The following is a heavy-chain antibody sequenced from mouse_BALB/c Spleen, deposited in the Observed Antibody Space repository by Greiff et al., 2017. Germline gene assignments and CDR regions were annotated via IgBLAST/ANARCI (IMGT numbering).Heavy chain of an antibody. CDR1: GFTFSNYW. CDR3: TRVDYYGSDAMDY. Sequence: EVKLVESGGGLVQPGGSMKLSCVASGFTFSNYWMNWVRQSPEKGLEWVAEIRLKSNNYATHYAESVKGRFTISRDDSKSSVYLQMNNLRAEDTGIYYCTRVDYYGSDAMDYWGQGTSVTVSS. J-gene: IGHJ4*01. CDR2: IRLKSNNYAT. V-gene: IGHV6-6*02. D-gene: IGHD1-1*01.